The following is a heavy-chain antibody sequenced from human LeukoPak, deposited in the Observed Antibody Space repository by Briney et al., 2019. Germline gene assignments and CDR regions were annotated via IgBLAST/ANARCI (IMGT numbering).Heavy chain of an antibody. J-gene: IGHJ5*02. CDR2: IYYSGST. V-gene: IGHV4-39*07. CDR3: ARAPRPAYDILTGYYRETQFDP. Sequence: PSETLSLTCTVSGGSISSSTYYWGWIRQPPGKGLEWIGNIYYSGSTYYNPSLKSRVTISVDTSKNQFSLKLSSVTAADTAVYYCARAPRPAYDILTGYYRETQFDPWGQGTLVTVSS. CDR1: GGSISSSTYY. D-gene: IGHD3-9*01.